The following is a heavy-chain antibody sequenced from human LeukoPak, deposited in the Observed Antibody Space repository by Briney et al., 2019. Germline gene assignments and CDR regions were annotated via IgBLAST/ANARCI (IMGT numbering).Heavy chain of an antibody. Sequence: TGGSLRLSCAASGFTFSNAWMSWVRQAPGKGLEWVGRIKSKTDGGTTDYAAPVKGRFTISRDDSKNTLYLQMNSLKTEDTAVYYCTTDLQVAGDHVEAAHDCWGQGTLVTVSS. CDR3: TTDLQVAGDHVEAAHDC. V-gene: IGHV3-15*01. CDR1: GFTFSNAW. CDR2: IKSKTDGGTT. J-gene: IGHJ4*02. D-gene: IGHD4-17*01.